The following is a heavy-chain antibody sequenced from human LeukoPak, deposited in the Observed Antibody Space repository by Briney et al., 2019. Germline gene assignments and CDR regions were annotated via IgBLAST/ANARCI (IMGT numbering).Heavy chain of an antibody. Sequence: GGSLRLSCAASGFTLSSYEMRWVRQVPGKGLEWVSFISSTGSAIFYADSVKGRFTISRDNAKNSVYLQMNSLRAEDTGVYYCARDASLAGDRVEYWGQGTLVTVSS. D-gene: IGHD3-16*01. V-gene: IGHV3-48*03. CDR1: GFTLSSYE. CDR3: ARDASLAGDRVEY. CDR2: ISSTGSAI. J-gene: IGHJ4*02.